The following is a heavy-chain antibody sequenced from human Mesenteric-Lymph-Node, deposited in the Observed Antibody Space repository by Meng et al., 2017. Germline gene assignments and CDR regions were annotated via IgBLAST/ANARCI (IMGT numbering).Heavy chain of an antibody. D-gene: IGHD4-17*01. V-gene: IGHV4-34*09. CDR3: ARVVYGDYGVDWFDP. CDR1: GGSFSGYY. CDR2: IYYSGST. J-gene: IGHJ5*02. Sequence: SETLSLTCAVYGGSFSGYYWSWIRQPPGKGLEWIGYIYYSGSTYYNPSLKSRVTISVDTSKNQFSLKLSSVTAADTAVYYCARVVYGDYGVDWFDPWGQGTLVTVSS.